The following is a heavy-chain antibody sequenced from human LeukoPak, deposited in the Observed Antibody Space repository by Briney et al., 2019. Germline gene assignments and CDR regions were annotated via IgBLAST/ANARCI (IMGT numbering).Heavy chain of an antibody. J-gene: IGHJ3*02. D-gene: IGHD1-14*01. CDR2: ISHIGST. V-gene: IGHV4-59*11. Sequence: SEPLSLTCTVSGASITGHYLTWIRQPPGNGLEWIGYISHIGSTNYNPSLKSRVTISVDTSKNQFSLKLTSVTAADTALYYCARDRISINALDMWGQGTMVTVSS. CDR1: GASITGHY. CDR3: ARDRISINALDM.